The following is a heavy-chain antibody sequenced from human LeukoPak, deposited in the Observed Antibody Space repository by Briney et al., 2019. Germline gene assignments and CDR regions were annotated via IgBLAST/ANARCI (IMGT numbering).Heavy chain of an antibody. V-gene: IGHV3-7*01. CDR1: GFTFSNYW. J-gene: IGHJ1*01. CDR2: IKTDGSEK. Sequence: QPGGFLRLSCEGSGFTFSNYWMGWVRQAPGKGLQWVANIKTDGSEKYYVNSVKGRFTISRDNAKNSLYLQMNSLRAEDTAVYYCATYSSLNRREFQYWGQGTLLTVSS. D-gene: IGHD3-22*01. CDR3: ATYSSLNRREFQY.